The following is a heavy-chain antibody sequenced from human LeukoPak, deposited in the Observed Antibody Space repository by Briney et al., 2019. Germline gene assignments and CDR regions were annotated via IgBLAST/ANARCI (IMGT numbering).Heavy chain of an antibody. J-gene: IGHJ4*02. Sequence: SEALSLTCAVSGYSISSGYYWGWIRQPPGKGLEWIGSIYHSGSTYYNPSLKSRVTISVATSKHQFSLKLSSVTAADTAVYYCARHGECSGGSCYSLVYFDYWGQGTLVTVSS. CDR2: IYHSGST. CDR1: GYSISSGYY. V-gene: IGHV4-38-2*01. CDR3: ARHGECSGGSCYSLVYFDY. D-gene: IGHD2-15*01.